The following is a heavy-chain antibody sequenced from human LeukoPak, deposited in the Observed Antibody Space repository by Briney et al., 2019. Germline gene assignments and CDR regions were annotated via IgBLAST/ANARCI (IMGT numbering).Heavy chain of an antibody. CDR1: GFTFSTCA. J-gene: IGHJ6*02. V-gene: IGHV3-23*01. CDR2: ISGTTSGT. Sequence: GGSLRLSCAASGFTFSTCAMSWARQAPGKGLEWVSGISGTTSGTYYADSVEGRFTISRDNSKNTLFLQVNSLRAEDTAVYYCAKVRTYFYHGLDVWGQGTTVTVSS. CDR3: AKVRTYFYHGLDV. D-gene: IGHD1-14*01.